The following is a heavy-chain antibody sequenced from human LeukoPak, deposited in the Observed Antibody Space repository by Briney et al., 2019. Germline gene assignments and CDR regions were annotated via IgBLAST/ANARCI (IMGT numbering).Heavy chain of an antibody. CDR2: IYYSGST. D-gene: IGHD1-7*01. J-gene: IGHJ6*03. CDR1: GGSISSSTYY. Sequence: SETLSLTCTVSGGSISSSTYYWGWIRQPPGKGLEWIGSIYYSGSTYYNPSLKSRFTISVDTSKNQFSLKLRSVTAADTAVYYCARTGGTIGYYYYHMDVWGKGTKVTVSS. V-gene: IGHV4-39*01. CDR3: ARTGGTIGYYYYHMDV.